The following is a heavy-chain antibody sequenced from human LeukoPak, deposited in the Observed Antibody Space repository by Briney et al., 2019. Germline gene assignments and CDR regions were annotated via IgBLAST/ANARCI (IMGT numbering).Heavy chain of an antibody. CDR1: GYTFTGYY. V-gene: IGHV1-2*02. CDR3: AREKLTTGSPTFDY. Sequence: VASVKVSCKASGYTFTGYYMHWVRQAPGQGLEWMGWSNPNSGGTNYAQKFQGRVTMTRDTSISTAYMELSRLRSDDTAVYYCAREKLTTGSPTFDYWGQGTLVTVSS. J-gene: IGHJ4*02. D-gene: IGHD4-17*01. CDR2: SNPNSGGT.